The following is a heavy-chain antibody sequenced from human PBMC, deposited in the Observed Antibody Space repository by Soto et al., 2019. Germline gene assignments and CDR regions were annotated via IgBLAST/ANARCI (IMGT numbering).Heavy chain of an antibody. Sequence: QVQLQESGPGLVKPSETLSLTCTVSGGSISSYYWSWIRQPPGKGLEWIGYIYYSGSTNYNTALKSRVTISVDSSKNQFSLKLSSVTAADTAVYYCARQGSGSGWNNSDYWGQGTLVTVSS. CDR3: ARQGSGSGWNNSDY. J-gene: IGHJ4*02. V-gene: IGHV4-59*08. CDR1: GGSISSYY. D-gene: IGHD6-19*01. CDR2: IYYSGST.